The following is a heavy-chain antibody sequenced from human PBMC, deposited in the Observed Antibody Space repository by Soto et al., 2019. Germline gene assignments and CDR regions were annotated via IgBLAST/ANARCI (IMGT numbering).Heavy chain of an antibody. J-gene: IGHJ5*02. V-gene: IGHV4-34*01. Sequence: SETLSLTCAVYGGSFSAYYWSWIRQPPGKGLEWIGEINHSGSTNYNPSLKSRVTISVDTSKNQFSLKLSSVTAADTAVYYCARGRWDNWNDPPPYNWFDPWGQGTLVTVSS. CDR1: GGSFSAYY. CDR3: ARGRWDNWNDPPPYNWFDP. CDR2: INHSGST. D-gene: IGHD1-1*01.